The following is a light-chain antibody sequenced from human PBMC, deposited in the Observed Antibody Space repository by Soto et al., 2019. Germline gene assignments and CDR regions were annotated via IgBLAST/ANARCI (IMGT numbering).Light chain of an antibody. V-gene: IGLV2-14*01. CDR1: SSDVGAYDY. J-gene: IGLJ3*02. Sequence: QSALTQPASVSGSPGQSITISCTGTSSDVGAYDYVSWYQQHPGKAPKFMLYEVSNRTSGLSNRFSGSKSGNTASLTISGLQAEDEADYYCISYTTSNTWVFGGGTTLTVL. CDR3: ISYTTSNTWV. CDR2: EVS.